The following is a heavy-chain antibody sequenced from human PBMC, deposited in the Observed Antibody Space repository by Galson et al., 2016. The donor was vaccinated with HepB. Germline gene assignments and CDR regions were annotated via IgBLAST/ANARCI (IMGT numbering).Heavy chain of an antibody. CDR3: ASGEIPFDY. V-gene: IGHV3-7*01. CDR2: INPDGTAV. CDR1: GFTFSRYW. D-gene: IGHD2-21*01. J-gene: IGHJ4*02. Sequence: SLRLSCATSGFTFSRYWLSWVRQAPEKGLEWVDGINPDGTAVYYVDFVKGRFTLSRDNAENSLYLQMNGLRAEDTAFYYCASGEIPFDYWGQGTLVTVSS.